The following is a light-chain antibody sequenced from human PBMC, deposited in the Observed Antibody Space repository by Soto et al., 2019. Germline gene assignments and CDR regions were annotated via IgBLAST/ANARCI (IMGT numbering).Light chain of an antibody. Sequence: EIVLTQSPGALSLSPGERATLSCGASQSVSSSYLAWYQQKPGQAPRLLIYGASTRATGIPDRFSGSGSGTDFTLTISRLEPEDFAVYSCQQYGSSPRTFGQGTKVEI. V-gene: IGKV3-20*01. CDR1: QSVSSSY. CDR3: QQYGSSPRT. CDR2: GAS. J-gene: IGKJ1*01.